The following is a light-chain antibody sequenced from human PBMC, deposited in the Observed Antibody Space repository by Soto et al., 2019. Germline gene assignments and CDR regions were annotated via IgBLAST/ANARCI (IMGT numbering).Light chain of an antibody. J-gene: IGKJ5*01. CDR2: DAS. Sequence: EIVLTQSPATLSLSPGERATLSCRASQSVSSYLAWYQQKPGQAPRLLIYDASSRATGIPARFSGSGSGTDLTLTISSLEPEDFGVYYCQLRSNWPPGITFGRGTRLEI. V-gene: IGKV3-11*01. CDR1: QSVSSY. CDR3: QLRSNWPPGIT.